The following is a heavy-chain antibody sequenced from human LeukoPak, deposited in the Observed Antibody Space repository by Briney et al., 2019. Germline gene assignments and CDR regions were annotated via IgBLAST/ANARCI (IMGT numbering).Heavy chain of an antibody. CDR2: IYYSGST. CDR1: GGSISSSSYY. D-gene: IGHD3-22*01. CDR3: ARIRGITMIVVVTQYYFDY. J-gene: IGHJ4*02. V-gene: IGHV4-39*07. Sequence: SETLSLTCTVSGGSISSSSYYWGWIRQPPGKGLEWIGSIYYSGSTYYNPSLKSRVTISVDTSENQFSLKLSSVTAADTAVYYCARIRGITMIVVVTQYYFDYWGKGTLVTVSS.